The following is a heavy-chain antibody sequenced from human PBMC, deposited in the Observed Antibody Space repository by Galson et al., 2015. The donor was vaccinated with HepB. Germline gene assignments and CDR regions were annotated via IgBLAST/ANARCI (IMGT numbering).Heavy chain of an antibody. CDR3: ARDYYNSSGFYGHWYFDL. J-gene: IGHJ2*01. Sequence: WIRQAPGKGLEWIGDIYHSGRTNYNPSLQTRVTISVDTSKNQFSLRLTSVTAADTAVYYCARDYYNSSGFYGHWYFDLWGRGTLVTVSS. V-gene: IGHV4-59*01. D-gene: IGHD3-22*01. CDR2: IYHSGRT.